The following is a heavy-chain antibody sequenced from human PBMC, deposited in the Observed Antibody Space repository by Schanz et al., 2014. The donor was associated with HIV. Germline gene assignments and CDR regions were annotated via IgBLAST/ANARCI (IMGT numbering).Heavy chain of an antibody. Sequence: VQVVESGGGVVQPGRSLRLSCTASGFTFNNYGMQWVRQAPGKGLEWLAAIWYDGSNKFYADSLRGRFTISRDNSKNTLYLQMNSLRVEDTAVYYCRGYRFYYGVDFWGQGTTVTVSS. CDR1: GFTFNNYG. CDR2: IWYDGSNK. J-gene: IGHJ6*02. CDR3: RGYRFYYGVDF. D-gene: IGHD5-18*01. V-gene: IGHV3-33*01.